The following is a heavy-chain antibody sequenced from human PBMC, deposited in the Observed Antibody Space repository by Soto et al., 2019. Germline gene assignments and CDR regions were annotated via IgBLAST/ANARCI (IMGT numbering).Heavy chain of an antibody. D-gene: IGHD2-21*01. Sequence: EVQLVESGGGLVKPGGSLRLSCAASGFTFSSYSMTWVRQAPGKGLEWVSSISSSSSYIYYADSVKGRFTISRDNAKNSLYLQMNSLSAEDTAVYYCARSCSPRGNYYYYGMDVWGQGTTVTVSS. CDR1: GFTFSSYS. CDR2: ISSSSSYI. J-gene: IGHJ6*02. CDR3: ARSCSPRGNYYYYGMDV. V-gene: IGHV3-21*01.